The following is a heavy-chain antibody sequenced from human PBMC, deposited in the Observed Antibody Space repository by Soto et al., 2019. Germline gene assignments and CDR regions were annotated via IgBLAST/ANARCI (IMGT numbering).Heavy chain of an antibody. D-gene: IGHD3-16*02. CDR3: AKGRSFGGVIAVTTYDY. Sequence: GGSLRLSCAASGFTFSSYAMSWVRQAPGKXLEWVSAISGSGGSTYYADSVKGRFTISRDNSKNTLYLQMNSLRAEDTAVYYCAKGRSFGGVIAVTTYDYWGQGTLVTVSS. CDR1: GFTFSSYA. V-gene: IGHV3-23*01. J-gene: IGHJ4*02. CDR2: ISGSGGST.